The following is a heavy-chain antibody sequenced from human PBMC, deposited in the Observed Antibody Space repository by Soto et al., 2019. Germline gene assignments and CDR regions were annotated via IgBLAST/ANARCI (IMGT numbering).Heavy chain of an antibody. CDR2: ISAYNGNT. D-gene: IGHD2-2*01. J-gene: IGHJ4*02. CDR3: ARDRWDIVVVPAAPPFDY. CDR1: GYTFTSYG. V-gene: IGHV1-18*04. Sequence: ASVKVSCKASGYTFTSYGISWVRQAPGQGLEWMGWISAYNGNTNYAQKLQGRVTMTTDTSTSTAYMELRSLRSDDTAVYYCARDRWDIVVVPAAPPFDYWGQGTLVTVSS.